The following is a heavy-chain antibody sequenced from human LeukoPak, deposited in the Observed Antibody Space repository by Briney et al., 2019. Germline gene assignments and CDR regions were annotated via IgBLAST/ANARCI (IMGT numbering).Heavy chain of an antibody. V-gene: IGHV6-1*01. CDR3: AREGSSSAFDI. J-gene: IGHJ3*02. CDR2: TYYRSKWYN. Sequence: SQTLSLTCAISGDSVSSNSAAWDWLRQSPSRGLEWPGRTYYRSKWYNDYAVSVKSRITINPDTSKNQFSLQLNSVTPEDTAVYYCAREGSSSAFDIWGQGTMVTVSS. D-gene: IGHD6-6*01. CDR1: GDSVSSNSAA.